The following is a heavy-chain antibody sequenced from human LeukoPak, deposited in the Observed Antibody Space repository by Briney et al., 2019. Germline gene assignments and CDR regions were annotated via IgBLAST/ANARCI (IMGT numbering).Heavy chain of an antibody. D-gene: IGHD6-19*01. CDR3: AKDRVSSGWLYYLDY. CDR1: GFTFSTYG. J-gene: IGHJ4*02. V-gene: IGHV3-33*06. Sequence: PGRSLRLSCAASGFTFSTYGMHWVRQAPGKGLEWVTIIWYDGSSKYFAVSVKGRFTISRDNSKNTLYLQMNSLRAEDTAVYYCAKDRVSSGWLYYLDYWGQGTLVTVSS. CDR2: IWYDGSSK.